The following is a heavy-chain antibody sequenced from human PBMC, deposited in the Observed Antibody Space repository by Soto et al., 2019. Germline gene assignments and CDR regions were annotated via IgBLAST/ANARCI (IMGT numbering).Heavy chain of an antibody. Sequence: QVQLVQSGAEVKKPGSSLRVSCKASGDTFNFYTINWVRQAPGLGLEWLGRIIPYLSVSNYAQKFQGRVTITADKSTNTAYMEVRSLRSEDTAMYYCATSFGSGYRAFDYCGQGALVTVSS. CDR2: IIPYLSVS. D-gene: IGHD3-10*01. J-gene: IGHJ4*02. CDR3: ATSFGSGYRAFDY. V-gene: IGHV1-69*02. CDR1: GDTFNFYT.